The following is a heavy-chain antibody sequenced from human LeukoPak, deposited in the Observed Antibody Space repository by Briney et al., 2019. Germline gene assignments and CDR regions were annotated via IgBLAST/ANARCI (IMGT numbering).Heavy chain of an antibody. CDR1: GFTFSSYA. CDR2: ISYDGSNK. D-gene: IGHD3-3*01. Sequence: GGSLRLSCAASGFTFSSYAMHWVRQAPGKGLEWVAVISYDGSNKYYADSVKGRFTISRDNSKNTLYLQMNSLRAEDTAVYYCARPREWLLYDYFDYWGQGTLVTVSS. CDR3: ARPREWLLYDYFDY. V-gene: IGHV3-30*01. J-gene: IGHJ4*02.